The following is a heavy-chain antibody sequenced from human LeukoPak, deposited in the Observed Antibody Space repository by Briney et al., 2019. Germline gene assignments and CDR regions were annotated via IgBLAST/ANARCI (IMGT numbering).Heavy chain of an antibody. V-gene: IGHV6-1*01. CDR3: ARRGADARDYCYYGMDV. CDR1: GDSVSSNSAA. CDR2: TYYRSKWYN. J-gene: IGHJ6*02. Sequence: SQTLSLTCAISGDSVSSNSAAWNWIRQSPSRGLEWLGRTYYRSKWYNEYAVSVKSRITINPDTSKNQFSLQLNSVTPEDTAVYYCARRGADARDYCYYGMDVWGQGTTVTVSS. D-gene: IGHD1-26*01.